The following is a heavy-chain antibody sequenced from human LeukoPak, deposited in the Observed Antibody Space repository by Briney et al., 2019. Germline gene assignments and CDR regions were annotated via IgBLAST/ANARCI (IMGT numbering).Heavy chain of an antibody. J-gene: IGHJ6*02. D-gene: IGHD5-12*01. Sequence: PGGSLRLSCAASGFIFSSYAMSWVRQGLGKGLEWVSAISGSGGSTYYADSVKGRFTISRDNSKNTPYLQMNSLRAEDTAVYYCANGPVATDSTYYGMDVWGQGTTVTVSS. CDR1: GFIFSSYA. V-gene: IGHV3-23*01. CDR3: ANGPVATDSTYYGMDV. CDR2: ISGSGGST.